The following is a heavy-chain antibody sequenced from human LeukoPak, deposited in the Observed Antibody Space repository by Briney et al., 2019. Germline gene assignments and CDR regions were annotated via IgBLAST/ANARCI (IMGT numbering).Heavy chain of an antibody. Sequence: SQTLSLTCTVSGGSISSGSYYWSWIRQPAGKGLEWIGRIYTSGSTKYNPSLKSRVTISVDTSKDQFSLKLSSVTAADTAVYYCARIYCGGDCRGYYYHYYMDVWGKGTTVTISS. CDR2: IYTSGST. V-gene: IGHV4-61*02. CDR1: GGSISSGSYY. J-gene: IGHJ6*03. D-gene: IGHD2-21*02. CDR3: ARIYCGGDCRGYYYHYYMDV.